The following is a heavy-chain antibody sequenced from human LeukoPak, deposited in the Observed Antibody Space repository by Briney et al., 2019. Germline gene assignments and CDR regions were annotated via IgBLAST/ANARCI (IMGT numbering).Heavy chain of an antibody. CDR2: ISGSGGST. CDR1: GFTFSSYG. Sequence: KAGGSLRLSCAASGFTFSSYGMTWVRQAPGKGLEWVSGISGSGGSTKHADSVKGRFTISRDNAKNSLYLQMSSLRVEDTAVYYCARDIDYTNSAGYYSTFYFDHWGQGTLVTVSS. V-gene: IGHV3-21*06. J-gene: IGHJ4*02. CDR3: ARDIDYTNSAGYYSTFYFDH. D-gene: IGHD3-22*01.